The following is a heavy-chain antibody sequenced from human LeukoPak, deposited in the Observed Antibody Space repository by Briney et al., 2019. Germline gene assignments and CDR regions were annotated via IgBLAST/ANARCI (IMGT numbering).Heavy chain of an antibody. CDR1: GFTFSSYS. D-gene: IGHD1-14*01. V-gene: IGHV3-53*01. CDR2: IYSGGST. Sequence: GGSLRLSCAASGFTFSSYSMNWVRQAPGKGLEWVSVIYSGGSTYYADSVKGRFTISRDNSKNTLYLQMNSLRAEDTAVYYCARGNPGPYYYGMDVWGQGTTVTVSS. J-gene: IGHJ6*02. CDR3: ARGNPGPYYYGMDV.